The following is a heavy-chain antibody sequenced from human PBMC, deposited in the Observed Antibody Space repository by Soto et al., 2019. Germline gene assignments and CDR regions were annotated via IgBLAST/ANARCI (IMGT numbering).Heavy chain of an antibody. CDR1: GGTFSSYA. J-gene: IGHJ6*02. V-gene: IGHV1-69*06. CDR3: ARDQGNTIFGVVSTSYYYYGMDV. CDR2: IIPIFGTA. D-gene: IGHD3-3*01. Sequence: ASVKVSCKASGGTFSSYAISWVRQAPGQGLEWMGGIIPIFGTANYAQKFQGRVTITADKSTSTAYMELSSLRSEDTAVYYCARDQGNTIFGVVSTSYYYYGMDVWGQGTTVTVSS.